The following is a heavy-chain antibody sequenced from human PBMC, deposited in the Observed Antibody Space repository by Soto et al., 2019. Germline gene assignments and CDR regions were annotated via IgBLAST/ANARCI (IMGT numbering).Heavy chain of an antibody. CDR1: GGTFSSYA. CDR3: ARVLLRDIVVVVAATPVYYCYGMDV. Sequence: QVQLVQSGAEVKKPGSSVKVSCKASGGTFSSYAISWVRQAPGQGLEWMGGIIPIFGTANYAQKFQGRVTITVDESTSTASMVLSSLRSEDMAVYYCARVLLRDIVVVVAATPVYYCYGMDVWGQGTTVTVSS. V-gene: IGHV1-69*01. CDR2: IIPIFGTA. D-gene: IGHD2-15*01. J-gene: IGHJ6*02.